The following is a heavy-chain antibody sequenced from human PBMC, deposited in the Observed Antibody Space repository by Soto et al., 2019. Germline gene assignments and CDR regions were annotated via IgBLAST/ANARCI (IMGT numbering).Heavy chain of an antibody. J-gene: IGHJ4*02. CDR3: ARNSHLGDLSLGY. CDR2: VRYGGRH. D-gene: IGHD3-16*02. V-gene: IGHV4-31*03. CDR1: GGSISSVDYY. Sequence: QVQLQESGPGLVKPSQTLSLTCPVSGGSISSVDYYWSWIRQHPGKGLEWIGYVRYGGRHYYEPSLKSRVTISVDTSKNEIARNLRSVTAADTAVYYCARNSHLGDLSLGYGGQGTLVTVSS.